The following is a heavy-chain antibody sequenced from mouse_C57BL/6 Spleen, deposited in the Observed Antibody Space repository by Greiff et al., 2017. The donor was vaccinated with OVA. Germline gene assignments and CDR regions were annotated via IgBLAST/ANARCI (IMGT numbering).Heavy chain of an antibody. CDR1: GYTFTSYW. J-gene: IGHJ2*01. CDR2: IDPSDSYT. Sequence: QVQLQQPGAELVKPGASVKLSCKASGYTFTSYWMQWVKQRPGQGLEWIGEIDPSDSYTNYNQKFKGKATLTVDTSSNTAYMQLSSLTSEDSAVYYCAREDYWGQGTTLTVSS. V-gene: IGHV1-50*01. CDR3: AREDY.